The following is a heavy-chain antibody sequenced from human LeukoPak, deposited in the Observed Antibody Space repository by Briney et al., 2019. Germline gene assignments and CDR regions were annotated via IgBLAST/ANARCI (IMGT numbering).Heavy chain of an antibody. CDR1: GDSIGRYF. D-gene: IGHD3-9*01. V-gene: IGHV4-59*01. CDR3: ARDTGDYPYYFDY. Sequence: SETLSLTCTVSGDSIGRYFWSWIRQSPTKGVEWLGYMHFSGATNYNTSLKSRVTISLDTSKKEFSLKLTSVTAADTAVYFCARDTGDYPYYFDYWGQGILVTVSS. CDR2: MHFSGAT. J-gene: IGHJ4*02.